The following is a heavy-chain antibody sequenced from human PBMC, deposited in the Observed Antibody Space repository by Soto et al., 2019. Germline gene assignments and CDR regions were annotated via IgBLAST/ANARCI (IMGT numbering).Heavy chain of an antibody. CDR1: GFTFSSYA. V-gene: IGHV3-23*01. CDR3: AKDPYSSSWYRGWFDP. Sequence: AGGSLRLSCAASGFTFSSYAMSWVRQAPGKGLEWVSAISGSGGSTYYADSVKGRFTISRDNSKNTLYLQMNSLRAEDTAVYYCAKDPYSSSWYRGWFDPWGQGTLVTVSS. CDR2: ISGSGGST. J-gene: IGHJ5*02. D-gene: IGHD6-13*01.